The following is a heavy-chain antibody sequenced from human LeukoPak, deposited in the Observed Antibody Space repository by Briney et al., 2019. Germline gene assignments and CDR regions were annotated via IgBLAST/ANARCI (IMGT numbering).Heavy chain of an antibody. Sequence: PSETLFLTCTVSGGSISSGSYYWSWIRQPAGKGLEWIGRIYTSGSTNYNPSLKSRVTISVDTSKNQFSLKLSSVTAADTAVYYCARDLPYYDFWSVSGFDPWGQGTLVTVSS. CDR1: GGSISSGSYY. CDR3: ARDLPYYDFWSVSGFDP. V-gene: IGHV4-61*02. CDR2: IYTSGST. J-gene: IGHJ5*02. D-gene: IGHD3-3*01.